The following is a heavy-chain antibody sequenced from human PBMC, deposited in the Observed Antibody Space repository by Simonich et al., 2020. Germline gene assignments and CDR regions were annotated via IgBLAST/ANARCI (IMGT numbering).Heavy chain of an antibody. Sequence: QVQLVQSGAEVKKPGASVKVSCKASGYTFTSYGISWVRQAPGQGLEWMGGISAYNGNTNYAQKLQGRVPMTTDTSTSTAYMELRSLRSDDTAVYYCARASRGTWWYYYFDYWGQGTLVTVSS. D-gene: IGHD2-15*01. CDR2: ISAYNGNT. V-gene: IGHV1-18*01. CDR3: ARASRGTWWYYYFDY. CDR1: GYTFTSYG. J-gene: IGHJ4*02.